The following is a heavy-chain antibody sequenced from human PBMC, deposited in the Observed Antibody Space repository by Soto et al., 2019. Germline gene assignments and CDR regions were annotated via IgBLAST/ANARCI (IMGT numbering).Heavy chain of an antibody. V-gene: IGHV4-39*01. J-gene: IGHJ1*01. CDR2: IYHTGET. CDR1: GGYISGSDYY. D-gene: IGHD3-16*02. CDR3: ASKGYRI. Sequence: QLQVQESGPGLVKPSETLSLTCSVSGGYISGSDYYWGWIRQSPGKGLEWIGSIYHTGETYYKSSLKRRVTISVDTSKNQFYLQLRSLTAADTAVYYCASKGYRIWGQGTQVAVSS.